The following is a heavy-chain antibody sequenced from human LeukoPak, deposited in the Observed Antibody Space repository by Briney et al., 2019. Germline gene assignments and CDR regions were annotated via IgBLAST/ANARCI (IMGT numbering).Heavy chain of an antibody. J-gene: IGHJ4*02. CDR3: ARERVGYSGSYYAY. D-gene: IGHD1-26*01. V-gene: IGHV3-7*01. CDR2: IKQDGSET. Sequence: GGSLRLSCAASGIPFTTYWMSWVRQAPGRGLEWVASIKQDGSETYYVDSVKGRFTISRDNAKNSLYLQMNSLRAEDTAVYYCARERVGYSGSYYAYWGQGTQVTVSS. CDR1: GIPFTTYW.